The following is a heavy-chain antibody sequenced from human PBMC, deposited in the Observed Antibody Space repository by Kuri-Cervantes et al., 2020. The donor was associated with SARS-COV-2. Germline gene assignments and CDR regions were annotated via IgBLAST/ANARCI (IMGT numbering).Heavy chain of an antibody. V-gene: IGHV3-23*01. D-gene: IGHD4-17*01. Sequence: GGSLRLSCAASGFTFSSYAMSWVRQAPGKGLEWVSAISGSGGRTYYGDSVKGRFTISRDNAKNTLYLQMNSLRAEDTAVYYCASLYGDFDYWGQGTLVTVSS. J-gene: IGHJ4*02. CDR1: GFTFSSYA. CDR2: ISGSGGRT. CDR3: ASLYGDFDY.